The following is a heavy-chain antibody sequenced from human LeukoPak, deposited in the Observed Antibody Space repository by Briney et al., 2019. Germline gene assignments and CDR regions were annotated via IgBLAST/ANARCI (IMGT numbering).Heavy chain of an antibody. Sequence: GGSLRLSCAASGFTFSSYSMNWVRQAPGKGLEWVSYISSSSSTIYYADSVKGRFTISRDNAKNSLYLQMNSLRAEDTAVYYCARRGYYDSSGFAPYWGQGTLVTVSS. CDR2: ISSSSSTI. V-gene: IGHV3-48*04. D-gene: IGHD3-22*01. CDR3: ARRGYYDSSGFAPY. CDR1: GFTFSSYS. J-gene: IGHJ4*02.